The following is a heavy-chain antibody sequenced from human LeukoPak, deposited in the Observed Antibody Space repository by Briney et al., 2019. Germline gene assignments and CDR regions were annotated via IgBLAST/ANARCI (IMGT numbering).Heavy chain of an antibody. J-gene: IGHJ4*02. CDR1: GYTFTGYY. CDR3: ASGIGGSSGYYYLGIFDY. Sequence: ASVKVSCKASGYTFTGYYMHWVRQAPGQGPEWMGVISPSGGSTTYAQKFQGRVTLTRDMSTSTDYLELSSLRSEDTAVYYCASGIGGSSGYYYLGIFDYWGQRTLVTVSS. CDR2: ISPSGGST. D-gene: IGHD3-22*01. V-gene: IGHV1-46*01.